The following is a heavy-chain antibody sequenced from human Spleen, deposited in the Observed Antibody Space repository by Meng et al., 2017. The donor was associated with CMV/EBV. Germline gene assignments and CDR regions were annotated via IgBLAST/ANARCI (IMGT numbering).Heavy chain of an antibody. CDR2: ISYDGSNK. D-gene: IGHD4-17*01. CDR3: ARDSSPTVTLYNWFDP. Sequence: FTFSSYAMHWVRQAPGKGLEWVAVISYDGSNKYYADSVKGRFTISRDNSKNTLYLQMNSLRAEDTAVYYCARDSSPTVTLYNWFDPWGQGTLVTVSS. V-gene: IGHV3-30-3*01. CDR1: FTFSSYA. J-gene: IGHJ5*02.